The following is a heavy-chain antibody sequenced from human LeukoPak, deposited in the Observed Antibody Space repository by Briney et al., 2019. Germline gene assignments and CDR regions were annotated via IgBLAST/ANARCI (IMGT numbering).Heavy chain of an antibody. D-gene: IGHD1-26*01. Sequence: SETLSLTCAVYGGSFSGYYWSWIRQPPGNGLEWIGEINHSGSTNYNPSLKSRVTISVDTSKNQFSLKLSSVTAADTAVYYCARDRRSYYADGGAFDIWAKGQWSPSLQ. V-gene: IGHV4-34*01. CDR2: INHSGST. CDR3: ARDRRSYYADGGAFDI. CDR1: GGSFSGYY. J-gene: IGHJ3*02.